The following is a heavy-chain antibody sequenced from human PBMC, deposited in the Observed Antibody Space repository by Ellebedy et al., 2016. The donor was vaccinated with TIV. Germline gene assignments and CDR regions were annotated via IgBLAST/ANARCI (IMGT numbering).Heavy chain of an antibody. CDR1: GFTFSNRY. Sequence: GESLKISXAASGFTFSNRYMSWVRQAPGKGLEWVSFITSSGDSMYYADSVKGRFTISRDNAKNSLYLEMNSLRAEDTAVYYCARDPDTANKIDYWGQGTLVTVSS. J-gene: IGHJ4*02. D-gene: IGHD5-18*01. CDR3: ARDPDTANKIDY. V-gene: IGHV3-21*06. CDR2: ITSSGDSM.